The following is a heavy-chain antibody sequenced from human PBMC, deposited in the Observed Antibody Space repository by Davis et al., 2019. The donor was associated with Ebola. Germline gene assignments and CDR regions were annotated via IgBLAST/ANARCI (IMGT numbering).Heavy chain of an antibody. V-gene: IGHV3-7*01. CDR3: ARDYNYSFDY. Sequence: GESLKISCAASGFSFSSHWMTWVRQAPGKGLESVAKINKDGSQKYYVDSVKGRFTISRSNAKNSLYLQMNNLRDEDTAVYYCARDYNYSFDYWGQGALVTVSS. CDR1: GFSFSSHW. CDR2: INKDGSQK. J-gene: IGHJ4*02. D-gene: IGHD5-24*01.